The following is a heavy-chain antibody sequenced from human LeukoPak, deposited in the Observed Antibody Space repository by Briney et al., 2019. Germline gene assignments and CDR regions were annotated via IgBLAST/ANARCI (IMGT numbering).Heavy chain of an antibody. CDR3: AREGHSSSWYYFDY. V-gene: IGHV3-53*01. J-gene: IGHJ4*02. CDR1: GFTVSSNY. CDR2: IYSGGST. D-gene: IGHD6-13*01. Sequence: GGSLRLSCAASGFTVSSNYMSWVRQAPGKGLEWVSVIYSGGSTYYADSVKGRFTISRDNSKNTLYLQMNSLRAEDTAVYYCAREGHSSSWYYFDYWGQGTLVTVSS.